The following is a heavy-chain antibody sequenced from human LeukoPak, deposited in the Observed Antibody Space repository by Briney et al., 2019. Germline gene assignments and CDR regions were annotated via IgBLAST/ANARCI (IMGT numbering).Heavy chain of an antibody. Sequence: WVRQPPGKGLEWIGSIYYSGSTYYNPSLKSRVTISVDTSKNQFSLKLSSVTAADTAVYYCTSGFLEWLLYGGFDYWGQGTLVTVSS. D-gene: IGHD3-3*01. CDR3: TSGFLEWLLYGGFDY. J-gene: IGHJ4*02. V-gene: IGHV4-39*01. CDR2: IYYSGST.